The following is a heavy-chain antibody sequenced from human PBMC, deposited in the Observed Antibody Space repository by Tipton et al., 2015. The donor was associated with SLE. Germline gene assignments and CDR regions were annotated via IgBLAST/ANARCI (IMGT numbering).Heavy chain of an antibody. CDR1: GGSCSGYY. CDR2: INHSGST. CDR3: ARHSSSGLYYFDY. V-gene: IGHV4-34*01. J-gene: IGHJ4*02. D-gene: IGHD6-13*01. Sequence: TLSLTCAVYGGSCSGYYWSWIRQPPGKGLEWIGEINHSGSTNYNPSLKSRVTISVDTSKNQFSLKLSSVTAADTAVYYCARHSSSGLYYFDYWGKGTLVTVSA.